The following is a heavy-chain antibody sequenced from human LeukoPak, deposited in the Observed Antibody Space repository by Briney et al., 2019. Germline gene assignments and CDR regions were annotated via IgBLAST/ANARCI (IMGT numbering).Heavy chain of an antibody. CDR2: IYHTGST. J-gene: IGHJ4*02. D-gene: IGHD3-9*01. V-gene: IGHV4-38-2*02. Sequence: SETLSLTCTVYGGSFSGYYWSWIRQPPGKGLEWIGSIYHTGSTYYNPSLKSRVTISLDPSKNMFSLKLSSVTAADTAVYYCARSSDWDPFDFWGQGTLVTVSS. CDR3: ARSSDWDPFDF. CDR1: GGSFSGYY.